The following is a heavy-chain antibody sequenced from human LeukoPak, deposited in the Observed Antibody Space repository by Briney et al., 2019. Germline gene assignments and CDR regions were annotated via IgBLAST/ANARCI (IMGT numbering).Heavy chain of an antibody. J-gene: IGHJ4*02. D-gene: IGHD6-19*01. Sequence: GGSLRLSCGASGFTFDDYAMHWVRQAPGKGLEWVSGISWNSGGIGYADSVKGRFTISRDNAKNSLYLQMNSLRAEDTALYYCAKDIHSSGWYFDYWGQGTLVTASS. CDR3: AKDIHSSGWYFDY. V-gene: IGHV3-9*01. CDR1: GFTFDDYA. CDR2: ISWNSGGI.